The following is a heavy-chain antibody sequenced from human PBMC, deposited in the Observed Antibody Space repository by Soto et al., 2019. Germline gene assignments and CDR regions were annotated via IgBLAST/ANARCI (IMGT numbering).Heavy chain of an antibody. V-gene: IGHV4-39*01. J-gene: IGHJ5*02. CDR2: MYYSGST. CDR1: SGSISSGTDY. CDR3: ARHFSPIPEGFDP. Sequence: SGTLALTCTVSSGSISSGTDYWGWIRQPPGKGLEWIGTMYYSGSTNYNSSLKSRVTISIDTSKNQFSLKLTSVTAADTAMYYCARHFSPIPEGFDPWGQGTLVTVSS.